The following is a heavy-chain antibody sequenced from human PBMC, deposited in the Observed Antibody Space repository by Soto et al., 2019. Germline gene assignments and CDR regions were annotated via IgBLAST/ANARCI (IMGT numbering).Heavy chain of an antibody. J-gene: IGHJ5*02. CDR3: AVVDSTGNWFDP. CDR2: MYYSGIT. Sequence: SATLSLTCTVSGGSISSSDFYWGWLRQTPGKGLEFIGSMYYSGITYYNPSLKSRVTISVYTSKNQFTLKLISVTAADTAVYYCAVVDSTGNWFDPWGEGALVTVSS. V-gene: IGHV4-39*01. CDR1: GGSISSSDFY. D-gene: IGHD6-25*01.